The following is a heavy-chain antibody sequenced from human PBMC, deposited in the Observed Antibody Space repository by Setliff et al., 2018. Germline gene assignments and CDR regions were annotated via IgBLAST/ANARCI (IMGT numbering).Heavy chain of an antibody. CDR1: GGSISSGTYF. CDR3: ARDEGMGNYNDSSGYF. J-gene: IGHJ4*02. CDR2: VHTSGST. Sequence: SETLSLTCTVAGGSISSGTYFWSWIRQPAGKGLEWIGHVHTSGSTNYNPSLKSRVTISMDTSKNQFSLKLSSVTATDTAVYYCARDEGMGNYNDSSGYFWGQGTLVTVSS. V-gene: IGHV4-61*09. D-gene: IGHD3-22*01.